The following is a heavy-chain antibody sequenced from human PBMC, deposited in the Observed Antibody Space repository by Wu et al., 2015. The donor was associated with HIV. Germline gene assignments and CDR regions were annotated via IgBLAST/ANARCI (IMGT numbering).Heavy chain of an antibody. D-gene: IGHD3-10*01. CDR2: ISSYNDKT. Sequence: QVHLVQSGAELKKPGTSVNVSCKASGYRFTAFGFSWLRQAPGQGLEWMGWISSYNDKTKYSQNFQGRVTMTTDTSTSTAHMELRNLMDDDTAIYFXGLHQFGLLIDYWGQGSTITVSS. CDR1: GYRFTAFG. CDR3: GLHQFGLLIDY. J-gene: IGHJ4*02. V-gene: IGHV1-18*01.